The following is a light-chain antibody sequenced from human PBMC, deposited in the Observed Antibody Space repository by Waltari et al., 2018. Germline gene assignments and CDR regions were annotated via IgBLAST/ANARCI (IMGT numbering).Light chain of an antibody. J-gene: IGKJ2*01. CDR3: QQYDT. V-gene: IGKV3-20*01. Sequence: ILLTQSPDTLSLSPGERASLSCRASQNVDSTYFAWYQQKQGQAPRLLIYGASTRATDVSDRFSGSGSGTEFTLSIRRAEPEDSAVYYCQQYDTFGQGTKLMI. CDR2: GAS. CDR1: QNVDSTY.